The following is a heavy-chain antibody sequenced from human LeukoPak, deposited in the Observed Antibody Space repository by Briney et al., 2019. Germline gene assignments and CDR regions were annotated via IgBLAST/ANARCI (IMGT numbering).Heavy chain of an antibody. CDR1: GYTFTSYD. Sequence: ASVKVSCKASGYTFTSYDINWVRQATGQGLEWMGWMNPNSGNAGYAQKFQGRVTMTRNTSISTAYMELSSLRSEDTAVYYCARGLLVYSSSPYYYYYYMDVWGKGTTVTVSS. J-gene: IGHJ6*03. CDR3: ARGLLVYSSSPYYYYYYMDV. V-gene: IGHV1-8*01. D-gene: IGHD6-6*01. CDR2: MNPNSGNA.